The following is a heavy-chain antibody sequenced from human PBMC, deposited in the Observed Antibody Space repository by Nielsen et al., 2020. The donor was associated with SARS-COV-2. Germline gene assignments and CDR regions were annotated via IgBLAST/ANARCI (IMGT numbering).Heavy chain of an antibody. D-gene: IGHD3-22*01. CDR3: ARDTAGYYDSSGYLLDI. CDR1: GFTFSSYA. CDR2: ISGSGGST. V-gene: IGHV3-23*01. J-gene: IGHJ3*02. Sequence: GESLKISCAASGFTFSSYAMSWVRQAPGKGLEWVSAISGSGGSTYYADSVKGRFTISRDNSKNTLYLQMNSLRAEDTAVYYCARDTAGYYDSSGYLLDIWGQGTMVTVSS.